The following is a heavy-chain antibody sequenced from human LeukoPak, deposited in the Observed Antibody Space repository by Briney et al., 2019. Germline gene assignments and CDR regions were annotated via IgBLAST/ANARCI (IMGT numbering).Heavy chain of an antibody. J-gene: IGHJ4*02. Sequence: GGSLRLSCAASGVTFSSYAMSWVRQAPGKGLEWVSSISSSSSYIYYADSVKGRFTISRDNAKNSLYLQMNSLRAEDTAVYYCARDYYYDSSAIDYWGQGTLVTVSS. CDR2: ISSSSSYI. D-gene: IGHD3-22*01. CDR1: GVTFSSYA. V-gene: IGHV3-21*01. CDR3: ARDYYYDSSAIDY.